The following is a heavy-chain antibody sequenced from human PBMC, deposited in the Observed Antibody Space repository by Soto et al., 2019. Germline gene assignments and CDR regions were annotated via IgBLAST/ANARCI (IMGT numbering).Heavy chain of an antibody. D-gene: IGHD3-10*01. Sequence: GGSLRLSCSASGFTFSSYAMHWVRQAPGKGLEYVSAISSNGGSTYYADSVKGRFTISRDNSKNTLYLQMSSLRAEDTAVYYCVKTSMVRGAKDYGMDVWGQGTTVTVSS. CDR1: GFTFSSYA. CDR2: ISSNGGST. CDR3: VKTSMVRGAKDYGMDV. V-gene: IGHV3-64D*08. J-gene: IGHJ6*02.